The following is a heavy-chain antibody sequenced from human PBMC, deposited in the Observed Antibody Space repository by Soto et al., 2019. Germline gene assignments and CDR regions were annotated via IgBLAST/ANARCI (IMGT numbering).Heavy chain of an antibody. D-gene: IGHD6-19*01. CDR2: IYYSGST. Sequence: LSLTFTVSGGSIISYYWSWIRQPPGKGLEWIGYIYYSGSTNYNPSLKSRVTISVDTSKNQFSLKLSSVTAADTAVYYCARLIAVAGTEFDYWGQGTLVTVSS. CDR3: ARLIAVAGTEFDY. V-gene: IGHV4-59*01. CDR1: GGSIISYY. J-gene: IGHJ4*02.